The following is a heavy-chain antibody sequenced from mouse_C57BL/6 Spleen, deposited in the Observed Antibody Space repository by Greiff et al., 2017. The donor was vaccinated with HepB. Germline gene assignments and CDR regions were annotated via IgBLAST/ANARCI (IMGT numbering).Heavy chain of an antibody. D-gene: IGHD2-4*01. CDR2: IYPRSGNT. CDR3: ARYDYGDWYFDV. V-gene: IGHV1-81*01. CDR1: GYTFTSYG. J-gene: IGHJ1*03. Sequence: VQLQESGAELARPGASVKLSCKASGYTFTSYGISWVKQRTGQGLEWIGEIYPRSGNTYYNEKFKGKATLTADKSSSTAYMELRSLTSEDSAVYFCARYDYGDWYFDVWGTGTTVTVSS.